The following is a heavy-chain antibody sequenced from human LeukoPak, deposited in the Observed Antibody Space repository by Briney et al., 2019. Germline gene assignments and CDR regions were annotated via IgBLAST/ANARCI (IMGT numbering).Heavy chain of an antibody. CDR2: IYSGGST. D-gene: IGHD4/OR15-4a*01. J-gene: IGHJ4*02. Sequence: GGSLRLSCAASGITVSSSYMSWVRQAPGKGLEWLSVIYSGGSTYYADSVKGRFTLSRDISKNALYLQMNRLRAEDTAVYYCARVNQLLTIDYWGQGTLVTVSS. CDR3: ARVNQLLTIDY. CDR1: GITVSSSY. V-gene: IGHV3-66*01.